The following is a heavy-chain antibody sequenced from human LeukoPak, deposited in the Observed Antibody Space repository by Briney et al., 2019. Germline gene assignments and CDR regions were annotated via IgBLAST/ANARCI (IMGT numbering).Heavy chain of an antibody. CDR2: IRYDGSHK. D-gene: IGHD3-9*01. J-gene: IGHJ4*02. V-gene: IGHV3-30*02. CDR1: GFTFSSYG. CDR3: ASGLERYDILTGCSFDY. Sequence: PGGSLRLSCAASGFTFSSYGMHWVRQAPGKGLEWVAFIRYDGSHKYYADSVKGRFTISRDNSKNTLYLQMNSLRAEDTAVYYCASGLERYDILTGCSFDYWGQGTLVTVSS.